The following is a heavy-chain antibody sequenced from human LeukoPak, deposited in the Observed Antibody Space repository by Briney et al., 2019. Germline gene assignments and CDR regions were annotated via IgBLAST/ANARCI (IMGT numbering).Heavy chain of an antibody. J-gene: IGHJ4*02. D-gene: IGHD6-6*01. CDR1: GFTVSSDY. Sequence: PGGSLRLSCAASGFTVSSDYMSWVRQAPGKGLEWVSVIYSGGSTYYADSVKGRFTLSRDNSKNTLYLQMNGVRAEDTAVYYCARSSSSWIDPDYWGQGTLVTVSS. CDR3: ARSSSSWIDPDY. CDR2: IYSGGST. V-gene: IGHV3-53*01.